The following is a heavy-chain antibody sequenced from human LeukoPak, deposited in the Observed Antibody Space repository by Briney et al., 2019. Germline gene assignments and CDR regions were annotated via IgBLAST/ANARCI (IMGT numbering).Heavy chain of an antibody. CDR2: FDPEDGET. Sequence: ASVKVSCKVSGYTLTELSMHWVRQAPGKGLEWMGGFDPEDGETIYAQKFQGRVTMTEDTSTDTAYMELSSLRSEDTAVYYCARDPQGGIAARSYFDYWGQGTLVTVSS. CDR3: ARDPQGGIAARSYFDY. V-gene: IGHV1-24*01. CDR1: GYTLTELS. J-gene: IGHJ4*02. D-gene: IGHD6-6*01.